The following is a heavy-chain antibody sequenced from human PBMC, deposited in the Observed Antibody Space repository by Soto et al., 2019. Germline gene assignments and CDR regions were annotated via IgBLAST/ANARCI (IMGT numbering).Heavy chain of an antibody. Sequence: ASVKVSCKASGYTFTSYAMHWVRQAPGQRLEWMGWINAGNGNTKYSQKFQGRVTITRDTSASTAYMELSSLRSEDTAVYYCARVVICSGGSCYYWFDPWGQGTLVTVSS. CDR1: GYTFTSYA. J-gene: IGHJ5*02. D-gene: IGHD2-15*01. CDR3: ARVVICSGGSCYYWFDP. CDR2: INAGNGNT. V-gene: IGHV1-3*01.